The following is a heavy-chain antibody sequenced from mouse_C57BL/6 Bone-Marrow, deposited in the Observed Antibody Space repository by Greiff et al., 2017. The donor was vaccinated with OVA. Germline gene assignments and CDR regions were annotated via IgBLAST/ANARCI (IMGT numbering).Heavy chain of an antibody. CDR2: ISYDGSS. Sequence: DVQLVESGPGLVKPSQSLSLPCSVTGYSITSGYYWNWIRPFPGNKLEWMVYISYDGSSNYNPSLNNRISITRETSRNQFVLKLSSVTTEDTATYYCARDYYYGSSFAYWGQGTLVTVSA. V-gene: IGHV3-6*01. CDR1: GYSITSGYY. J-gene: IGHJ3*01. D-gene: IGHD1-1*01. CDR3: ARDYYYGSSFAY.